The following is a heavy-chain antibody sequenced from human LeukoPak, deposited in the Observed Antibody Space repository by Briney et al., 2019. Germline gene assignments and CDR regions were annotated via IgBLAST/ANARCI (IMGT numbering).Heavy chain of an antibody. Sequence: GGSLRLSCAVSGITVSTNYMSWVRQAPGKGLEWVSIIYSGGGTYYADSVKGRFTISRDNAKNSLYLQMNSLRAEDTAVYYCARDLNGHCSGGSCYPDYWGQGTLVTVSS. J-gene: IGHJ4*02. CDR2: IYSGGGT. CDR1: GITVSTNY. CDR3: ARDLNGHCSGGSCYPDY. D-gene: IGHD2-15*01. V-gene: IGHV3-66*01.